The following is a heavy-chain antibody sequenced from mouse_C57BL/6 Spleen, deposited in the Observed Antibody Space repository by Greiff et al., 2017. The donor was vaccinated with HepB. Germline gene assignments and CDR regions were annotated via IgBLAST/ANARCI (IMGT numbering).Heavy chain of an antibody. J-gene: IGHJ4*01. CDR1: GYTFTTYP. CDR2: FHPYNDDT. D-gene: IGHD2-4*01. V-gene: IGHV1-47*01. Sequence: QVQLQQSGAELVKPGASVKMSCKASGYTFTTYPIEWMKQNHGKRLEWIGNFHPYNDDTKYNEKFKGKATLTVEKSSSSVYLELSRLTSDDSAVYYCARIDDSAGFYAMDYWGQGTSVTVSS. CDR3: ARIDDSAGFYAMDY.